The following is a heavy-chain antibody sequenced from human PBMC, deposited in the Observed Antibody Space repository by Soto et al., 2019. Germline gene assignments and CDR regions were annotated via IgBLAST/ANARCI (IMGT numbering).Heavy chain of an antibody. CDR1: GFTFSSYW. J-gene: IGHJ4*02. Sequence: EVQLVESGGGLVQPGGSLRLSCAASGFTFSSYWMSWVRQAPGKGLEWVANIKQDGGEKYYVDSVKGRFTISRDNAKNSLYLQMNSLRDADTAVYYCARAHEDYIWGSYRYNTYFDYWGQGTLVTVSS. V-gene: IGHV3-7*01. CDR2: IKQDGGEK. CDR3: ARAHEDYIWGSYRYNTYFDY. D-gene: IGHD3-16*02.